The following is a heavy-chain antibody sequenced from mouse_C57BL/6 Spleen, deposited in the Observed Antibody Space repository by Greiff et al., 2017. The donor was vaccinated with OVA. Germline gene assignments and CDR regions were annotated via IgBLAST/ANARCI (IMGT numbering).Heavy chain of an antibody. J-gene: IGHJ2*01. Sequence: VKLVESGAELVKPGASVKISCKASGYAFSSYWMNWVKQRPGTGLEWIGQIYPGDGDTNYNGKFKGKATLTADKSSSTAYMQLSSLTSEDSAVYFCARGDLLLRFFDYWGQGTTLTVSS. CDR2: IYPGDGDT. V-gene: IGHV1-80*01. D-gene: IGHD1-1*01. CDR1: GYAFSSYW. CDR3: ARGDLLLRFFDY.